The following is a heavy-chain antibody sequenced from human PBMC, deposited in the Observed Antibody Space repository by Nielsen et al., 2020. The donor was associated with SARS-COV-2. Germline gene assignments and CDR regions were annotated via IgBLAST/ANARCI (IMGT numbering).Heavy chain of an antibody. V-gene: IGHV3-30-3*01. D-gene: IGHD6-19*01. J-gene: IGHJ4*02. CDR1: GFTFSSYA. Sequence: GESLKISCAASGFTFSSYAMHWVRQAPGKGLEWVALISYDGSNKYYADSVKGRFTISRDNSKNTLYLQMNSLRAEDTAVYYCAPERGIAAVAGTFDYWGQGTLVTVSS. CDR3: APERGIAAVAGTFDY. CDR2: ISYDGSNK.